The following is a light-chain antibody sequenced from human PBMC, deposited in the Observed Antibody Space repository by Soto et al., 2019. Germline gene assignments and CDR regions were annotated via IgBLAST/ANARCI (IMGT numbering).Light chain of an antibody. V-gene: IGLV2-14*01. CDR3: SSYTSTRTYV. CDR2: DVS. Sequence: QSVLTQPASVSGSPGQSITISCTGTSSDVGGHNSVSWYRQDPGKAPKLMIYDVSNRPSGVSDRFSGSKSGNTASLTISGLQIEDEADYYCSSYTSTRTYVFGTGTKVTVL. J-gene: IGLJ1*01. CDR1: SSDVGGHNS.